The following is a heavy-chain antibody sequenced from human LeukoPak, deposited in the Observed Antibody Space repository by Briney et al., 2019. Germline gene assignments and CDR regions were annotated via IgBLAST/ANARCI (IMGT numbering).Heavy chain of an antibody. CDR1: GFTFSSYG. J-gene: IGHJ4*02. CDR3: ARATASRFDY. D-gene: IGHD4-17*01. V-gene: IGHV3-30*02. CDR2: IHHDGSNK. Sequence: GGSLRLSCAASGFTFSSYGMHWVRQAPGKGLDWVAFIHHDGSNKYYADSVRGRFIISRDNSKNTLYLQMNSLRAEDTAVYYCARATASRFDYWGQGTLVTVSS.